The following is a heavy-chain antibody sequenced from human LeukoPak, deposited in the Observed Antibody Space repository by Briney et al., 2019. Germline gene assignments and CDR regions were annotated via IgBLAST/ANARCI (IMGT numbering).Heavy chain of an antibody. CDR1: GYTFSDYS. D-gene: IGHD2-2*01. CDR3: ARGGDIVVVPAAMRVLAARLDY. CDR2: ISSSGTYI. V-gene: IGHV3-21*01. J-gene: IGHJ4*02. Sequence: GGSLRLSCAASGYTFSDYSVSWVRQLPGKGLEWVSSISSSGTYIYYADSVKGRFTISRDNAKNSLFLQMNSLRAEDTAVYYCARGGDIVVVPAAMRVLAARLDYWGQGTLVTVSS.